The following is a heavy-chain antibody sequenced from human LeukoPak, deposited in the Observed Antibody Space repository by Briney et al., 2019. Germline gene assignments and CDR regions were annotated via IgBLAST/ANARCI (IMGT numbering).Heavy chain of an antibody. CDR2: IYYSGST. Sequence: PSETLSLTRSVSGGSISSSSYYWGWIRQPPGKGLEWIGNIYYSGSTYYNPSLKSRVTISVDTSKNQFSLKLSSVTAADTAVYYCACITMVRGVPYYFDYWGQGTLVTVSS. D-gene: IGHD3-10*01. CDR3: ACITMVRGVPYYFDY. J-gene: IGHJ4*02. CDR1: GGSISSSSYY. V-gene: IGHV4-39*01.